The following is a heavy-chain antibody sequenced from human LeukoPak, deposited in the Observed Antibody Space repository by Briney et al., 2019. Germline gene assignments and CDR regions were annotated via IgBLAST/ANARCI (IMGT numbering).Heavy chain of an antibody. CDR3: ASPVGGGNSNPFDY. V-gene: IGHV3-21*01. Sequence: GGSLRLSCAASGFTFSSYSMNWVRQAPGKGLEWVSSISSSSSYIYYADSVKGRFTISRDNARNSLYLQMNSLRAEDTAVYYCASPVGGGNSNPFDYWGQGTLVTVSS. CDR1: GFTFSSYS. D-gene: IGHD4-23*01. CDR2: ISSSSSYI. J-gene: IGHJ4*02.